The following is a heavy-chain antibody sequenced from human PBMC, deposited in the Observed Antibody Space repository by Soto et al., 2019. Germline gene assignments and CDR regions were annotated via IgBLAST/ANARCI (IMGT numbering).Heavy chain of an antibody. D-gene: IGHD3-3*01. CDR3: AKVRGGSIFGGMDV. CDR2: TYYRSRWYN. Sequence: SHTLSLTCAISGDSVSGNSAAWNWIRQSPSRGLEWLGRTYYRSRWYNDYAVSVKSRITVTPDTSKNQFSLHLNSVTPEDTAVYYCAKVRGGSIFGGMDVWGQGTTVIVSS. V-gene: IGHV6-1*01. CDR1: GDSVSGNSAA. J-gene: IGHJ6*02.